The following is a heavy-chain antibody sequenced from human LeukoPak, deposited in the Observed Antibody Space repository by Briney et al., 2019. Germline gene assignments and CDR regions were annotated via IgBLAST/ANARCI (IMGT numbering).Heavy chain of an antibody. J-gene: IGHJ6*02. CDR1: GFTFSSYW. V-gene: IGHV3-7*03. CDR3: AGGGGLDV. D-gene: IGHD3-16*01. Sequence: SGGSLRLSCAASGFTFSSYWMNWARQAPGKGLEWVASINHNGNVNYYVDSVKGRFTISRDNAKNSLYLQMSNLRAEDTAVYFRAGGGGLDVWGQGATVTVSS. CDR2: INHNGNVN.